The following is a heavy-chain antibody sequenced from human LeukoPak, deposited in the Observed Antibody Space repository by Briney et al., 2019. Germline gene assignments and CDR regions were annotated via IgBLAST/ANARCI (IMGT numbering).Heavy chain of an antibody. V-gene: IGHV3-23*01. D-gene: IGHD3-10*01. CDR2: ISGSDGTT. CDR1: GFTFSSYA. CDR3: AKEYYWYMDV. J-gene: IGHJ6*03. Sequence: GGSLRLSCAASGFTFSSYAMSWVRQAPGKGLEWVSSISGSDGTTYYADSVKGRFTISRDNSKYTLSLQMNSLRDDDTAVYYCAKEYYWYMDVWGKGTTVTISS.